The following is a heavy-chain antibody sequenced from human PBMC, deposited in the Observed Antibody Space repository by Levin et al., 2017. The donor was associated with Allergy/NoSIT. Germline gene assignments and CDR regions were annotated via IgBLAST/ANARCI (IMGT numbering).Heavy chain of an antibody. J-gene: IGHJ4*02. CDR3: AKDQGDGDYHFDY. Sequence: SGGSLRLSCAASGFTFSSYGMHWVRQAPGKGLEWVAVISYDGSNKYYADSVKGRFTISRDNSKNTLYLQMNSLRAEDTAVYYCAKDQGDGDYHFDYWGQGTLVTVSS. V-gene: IGHV3-30*18. CDR1: GFTFSSYG. CDR2: ISYDGSNK. D-gene: IGHD4-17*01.